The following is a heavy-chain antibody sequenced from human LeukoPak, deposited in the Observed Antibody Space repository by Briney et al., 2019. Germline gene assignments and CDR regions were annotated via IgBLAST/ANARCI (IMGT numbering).Heavy chain of an antibody. J-gene: IGHJ4*02. V-gene: IGHV4-59*08. CDR3: ARRKASHFDY. CDR1: GGSSSSYY. CDR2: IYYSGST. Sequence: PSETLSLTCTVSGGSSSSYYWSWIRQPPGKGLEWIGYIYYSGSTNYNPSLKSRVTISVDTSKNQFSLKLSSVTAADTAVYYCARRKASHFDYWGQGTLVTVSS.